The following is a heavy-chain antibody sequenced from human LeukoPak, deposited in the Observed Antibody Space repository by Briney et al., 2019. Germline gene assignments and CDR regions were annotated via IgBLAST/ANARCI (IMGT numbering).Heavy chain of an antibody. D-gene: IGHD3-16*02. CDR2: IYYSGST. CDR3: ARDWDVWGSYRYPYY. CDR1: GGSISSSSYY. Sequence: SETLSLTCTVSGGSISSSSYYWGWIRQPPGKGLEWIGNIYYSGSTYYNPSLKSRVTMSIDTSKNQFSLKLGSVTAADTAVYYCARDWDVWGSYRYPYYWGQGTLVTVSS. J-gene: IGHJ4*02. V-gene: IGHV4-39*02.